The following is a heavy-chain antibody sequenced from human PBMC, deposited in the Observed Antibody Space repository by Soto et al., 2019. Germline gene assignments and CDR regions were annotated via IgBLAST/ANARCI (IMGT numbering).Heavy chain of an antibody. CDR2: IIPILGIA. D-gene: IGHD3-9*01. V-gene: IGHV1-69*02. CDR1: GGTFSSYT. J-gene: IGHJ3*02. Sequence: QVQLVQSGAEVKKPGSSVKVSCKASGGTFSSYTISWVRQAPGQGLEWMGRIIPILGIANYAQKFQGRVTITAEKSTSTAYMELSSLRSEDTAVYYCASTLEDYDILPGYYRRHAFDIWGQGTMVTVSS. CDR3: ASTLEDYDILPGYYRRHAFDI.